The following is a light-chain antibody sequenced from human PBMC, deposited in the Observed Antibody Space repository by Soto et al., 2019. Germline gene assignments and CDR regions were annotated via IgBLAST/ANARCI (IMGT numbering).Light chain of an antibody. CDR2: DAT. V-gene: IGKV1-5*01. CDR1: QSIAKW. J-gene: IGKJ2*01. Sequence: DIQMTQSPSTLSASVGDRVTITCRASQSIAKWLAWYQQKPGEAPKLLIYDATNLEVGVPSRFSGSGYGTEFTFTISSLQPDDFATYYCQQYNTFSTFGQGTKLEIK. CDR3: QQYNTFST.